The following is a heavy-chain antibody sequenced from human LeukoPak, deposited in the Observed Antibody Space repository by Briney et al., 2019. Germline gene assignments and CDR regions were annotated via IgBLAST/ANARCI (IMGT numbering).Heavy chain of an antibody. Sequence: PGGSLRLSCAASGFTFSNYAMSWVRQAPGKGLEWVSAISGSGGSTYYADSMKGRFTISRDNAKNSLYLQMNSLRAEDTAVYYCARGNSNYGYVFDIWGQGTMVTVSS. CDR1: GFTFSNYA. J-gene: IGHJ3*02. CDR2: ISGSGGST. D-gene: IGHD4-11*01. V-gene: IGHV3-23*01. CDR3: ARGNSNYGYVFDI.